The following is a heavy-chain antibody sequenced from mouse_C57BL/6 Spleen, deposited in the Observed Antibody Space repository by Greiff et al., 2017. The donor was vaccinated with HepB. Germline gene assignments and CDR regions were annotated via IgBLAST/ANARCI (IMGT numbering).Heavy chain of an antibody. Sequence: VQLQQSGPELVKPGASVKISCKASGYSFTGYYMNWVKQSPEKSLEWIGEINPSTGGTTYNQKFKAKATLTVDKSSSTAYMQLKSLTSEDSAVYYCARSGAYYGNYDFDYWGQGTTLTVSS. D-gene: IGHD2-10*01. CDR3: ARSGAYYGNYDFDY. V-gene: IGHV1-42*01. CDR1: GYSFTGYY. CDR2: INPSTGGT. J-gene: IGHJ2*01.